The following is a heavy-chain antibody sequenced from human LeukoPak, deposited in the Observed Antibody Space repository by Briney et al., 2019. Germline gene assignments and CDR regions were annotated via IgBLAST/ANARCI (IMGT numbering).Heavy chain of an antibody. CDR3: ARGPFGGDYVAFDI. V-gene: IGHV4-59*01. D-gene: IGHD4-17*01. CDR1: GGSISSYY. Sequence: PSETLFLTCTVSGGSISSYYWSWIRQPPGKGLEWIGYIYYSGSTNYNPSLKSRVTISVDTSKNQFSLKLSSVTAADTAVYCCARGPFGGDYVAFDIWGQGTMVTVSS. J-gene: IGHJ3*02. CDR2: IYYSGST.